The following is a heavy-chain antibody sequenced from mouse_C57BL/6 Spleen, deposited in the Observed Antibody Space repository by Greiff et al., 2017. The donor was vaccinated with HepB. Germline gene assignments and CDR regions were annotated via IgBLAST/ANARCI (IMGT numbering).Heavy chain of an antibody. V-gene: IGHV5-9-1*02. CDR2: ISSGGDYI. J-gene: IGHJ2*01. Sequence: EVHLVESGEGLVKPGGSLKLSCAASGFTFSSYAMSWVRQTPEKRLEWVAYISSGGDYIYYADTVKGRFTISRDNARNTLYLQMSRLKSEDTAMYYCTRGSTMGKEEYFDDWGQGTTLTVSS. CDR1: GFTFSSYA. CDR3: TRGSTMGKEEYFDD. D-gene: IGHD2-1*01.